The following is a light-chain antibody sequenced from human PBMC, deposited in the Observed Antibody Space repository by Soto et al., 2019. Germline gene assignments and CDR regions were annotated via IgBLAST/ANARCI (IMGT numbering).Light chain of an antibody. J-gene: IGKJ4*01. V-gene: IGKV3-20*01. Sequence: EIVLTHSPGTLSLSPGERATLSCSSSQSVSNNYLAWYQQKPGQAPRLLIYGASNRATGIPDRFSGSGSGTDFTLTISRLEPEDFAVYYCQQYGSSPLTFGGGTKVDIK. CDR2: GAS. CDR1: QSVSNNY. CDR3: QQYGSSPLT.